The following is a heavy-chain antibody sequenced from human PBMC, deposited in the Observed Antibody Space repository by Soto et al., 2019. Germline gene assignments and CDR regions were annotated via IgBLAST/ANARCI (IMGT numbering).Heavy chain of an antibody. CDR1: GGTFSSYA. D-gene: IGHD4-17*01. CDR3: ARARYGDYYYYYGMDV. Sequence: QVQLVQSGAEVKKPGSSVKVSCKASGGTFSSYAISWVRQAPGQGLEWMGGIIPIFGTANYAQKFQGRVTITADESTSTAYMGLSSLRSEDTAVYYCARARYGDYYYYYGMDVWGQGTTVTVSS. V-gene: IGHV1-69*12. CDR2: IIPIFGTA. J-gene: IGHJ6*02.